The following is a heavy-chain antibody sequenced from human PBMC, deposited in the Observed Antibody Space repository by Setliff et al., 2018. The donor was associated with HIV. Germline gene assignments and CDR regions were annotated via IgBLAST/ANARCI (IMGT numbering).Heavy chain of an antibody. V-gene: IGHV4-4*07. CDR3: TREAVDDYARYFDY. J-gene: IGHJ4*02. CDR2: IYSAGWT. D-gene: IGHD4-17*01. CDR1: GASITSHN. Sequence: SETLSLTCSVSGASITSHNWSWIRQAAGKGLEWIGRIYSAGWTIYNPSLESRVTMSVDTSKNQFSLSLSSMTAADTAVYYCTREAVDDYARYFDYWGQGSLVTVSS.